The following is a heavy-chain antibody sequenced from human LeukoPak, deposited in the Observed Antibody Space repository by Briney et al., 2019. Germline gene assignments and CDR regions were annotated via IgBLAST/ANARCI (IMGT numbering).Heavy chain of an antibody. V-gene: IGHV4-39*01. CDR1: GGSISGSDFY. CDR3: ARLGPGGWYKGAYFQH. CDR2: INYGGST. J-gene: IGHJ1*01. D-gene: IGHD6-19*01. Sequence: SETLSLTCRVSGGSISGSDFYWGWIRQPPGKGLEWIGSINYGGSTYYKPSLRSRFTMSVDMSKNAFSLELKSVTAADTAMYYCARLGPGGWYKGAYFQHWGQGTLVTV.